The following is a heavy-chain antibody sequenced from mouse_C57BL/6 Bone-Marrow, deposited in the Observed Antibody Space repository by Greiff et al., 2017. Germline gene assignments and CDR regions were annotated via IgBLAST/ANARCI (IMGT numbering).Heavy chain of an antibody. J-gene: IGHJ4*01. CDR2: IWTGGGT. D-gene: IGHD1-1*01. CDR3: ASPYYYEDYYAMDY. V-gene: IGHV2-9-1*01. Sequence: VQLKESGPGLVAPSQSLSITCTVSGFSLTSYAISWVRQPPGKGLEWLGVIWTGGGTNYNSALKSRLSISKDNSKSQVFLKMNSLQTDDTARYYCASPYYYEDYYAMDYWGQGTSVTVSS. CDR1: GFSLTSYA.